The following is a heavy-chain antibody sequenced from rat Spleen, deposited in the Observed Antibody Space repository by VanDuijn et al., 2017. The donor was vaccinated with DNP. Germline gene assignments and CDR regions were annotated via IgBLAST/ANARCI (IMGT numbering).Heavy chain of an antibody. D-gene: IGHD1-12*02. CDR2: VSGAGTT. J-gene: IGHJ2*01. Sequence: QVQLKESGPGLVQPSQTLSLTCTVSGFSLTSSSVAWVRQSPGKGLEWIAAVSGAGTTYYNSVFRSRLSISRDTSKSQVFLKMNSLQTEDTAMYFCARSDYSDDTYYYGYFDYWGQGVMVTVSS. CDR1: GFSLTSSS. V-gene: IGHV2-6*01. CDR3: ARSDYSDDTYYYGYFDY.